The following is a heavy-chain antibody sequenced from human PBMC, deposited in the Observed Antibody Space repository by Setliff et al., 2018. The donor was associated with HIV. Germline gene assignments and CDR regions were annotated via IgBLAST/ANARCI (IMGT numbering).Heavy chain of an antibody. CDR1: SSSIRGGGYY. CDR2: IYHSGST. CDR3: ARGTPDHEVWYFDL. V-gene: IGHV4-31*03. Sequence: SETLSLTCTVSSSSIRGGGYYWNWIRQHPGKGLEWIGYIYHSGSTYYNPSLMSRVTISVDTSKNQFSLKLSSVTAADTAIYYCARGTPDHEVWYFDLWGRGTLVTVSS. J-gene: IGHJ2*01.